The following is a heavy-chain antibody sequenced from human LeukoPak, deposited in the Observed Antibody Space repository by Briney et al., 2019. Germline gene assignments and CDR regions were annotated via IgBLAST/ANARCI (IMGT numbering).Heavy chain of an antibody. D-gene: IGHD1-14*01. V-gene: IGHV1-2*02. CDR2: INPISGGT. CDR3: ARENRGGTSISSHIYYFDY. CDR1: GYTFTGYY. Sequence: VASVTLSCKASGYTFTGYYMHWVRQAPGQGLEWMGWINPISGGTNFAQKFQGRITMTRDTSISTAYMELSRLRSDDTAVYYCARENRGGTSISSHIYYFDYWGQGTLVTVSS. J-gene: IGHJ4*02.